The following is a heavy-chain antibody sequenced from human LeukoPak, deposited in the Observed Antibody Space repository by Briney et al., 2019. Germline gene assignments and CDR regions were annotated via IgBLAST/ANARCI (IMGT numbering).Heavy chain of an antibody. J-gene: IGHJ6*04. D-gene: IGHD2-2*01. Sequence: PSETLSLTCTVSGGSISSYFWTWIRQPAGKGLEWIGRIHTSGSTSYNPSLKSRVTMSVDTSKNQFSLKLSSVTAADTAVYYCARFFRRYCSSTSCSDVWGKGTTVTVSS. CDR1: GGSISSYF. CDR3: ARFFRRYCSSTSCSDV. V-gene: IGHV4-4*07. CDR2: IHTSGST.